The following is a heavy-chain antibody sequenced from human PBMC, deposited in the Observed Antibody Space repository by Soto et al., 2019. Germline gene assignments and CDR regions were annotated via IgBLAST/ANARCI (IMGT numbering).Heavy chain of an antibody. CDR1: GFSFSSHS. V-gene: IGHV3-21*01. D-gene: IGHD2-15*01. Sequence: GGSLRLSCAASGFSFSSHSMNWVRQAPGKGLEWVSSIYISGRDTFYADSVKGRFTISRDNAQNSLYLQMNSLRAEDTAVYYCARELNKDISLDFWGQGTLVTVSS. CDR3: ARELNKDISLDF. J-gene: IGHJ4*02. CDR2: IYISGRDT.